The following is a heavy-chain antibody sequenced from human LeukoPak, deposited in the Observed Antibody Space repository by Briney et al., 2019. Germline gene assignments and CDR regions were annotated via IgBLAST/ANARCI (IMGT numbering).Heavy chain of an antibody. CDR1: GYSFPMYA. V-gene: IGHV7-4-1*02. Sequence: ASVKVSCKASGYSFPMYAINWVRQAPGQGLEWMGWINTNTGNPTYAQGFTGRFVFSLDTSVTTAYLQISSLRAEDTAVYYCARVIKYSFSVGRFDPWGQGTQVTVSS. D-gene: IGHD1-26*01. CDR2: INTNTGNP. CDR3: ARVIKYSFSVGRFDP. J-gene: IGHJ5*02.